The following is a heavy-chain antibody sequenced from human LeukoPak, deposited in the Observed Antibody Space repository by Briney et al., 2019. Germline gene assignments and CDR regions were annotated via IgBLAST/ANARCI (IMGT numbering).Heavy chain of an antibody. J-gene: IGHJ4*02. CDR2: IDGGGGPT. CDR1: GFTFRNYA. CDR3: VKNSGYNWQYFFDY. D-gene: IGHD6-25*01. V-gene: IGHV3-23*01. Sequence: GGSLRPSCAASGFTFRNYAMSWVRQAPGEGLEWVSVIDGGGGPTYYADSVKGRFTISRDNSKNTLYLQMNSLRAEDVAVYFCVKNSGYNWQYFFDYWGQGTLVTVSS.